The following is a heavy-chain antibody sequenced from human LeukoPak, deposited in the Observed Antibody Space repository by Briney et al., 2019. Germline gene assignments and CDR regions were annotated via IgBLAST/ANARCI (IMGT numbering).Heavy chain of an antibody. Sequence: GASVKVSCKASGYTFTGYYMHWVRQAPGQGLEWMGWINPNSGGTNYAQKFQGRVTMTRDTSISTAYMELSRLRSDDTAVYYCARDRSTVVRNYYYYYMDVWGKGTTVTVSS. CDR2: INPNSGGT. D-gene: IGHD4-23*01. J-gene: IGHJ6*03. CDR3: ARDRSTVVRNYYYYYMDV. CDR1: GYTFTGYY. V-gene: IGHV1-2*02.